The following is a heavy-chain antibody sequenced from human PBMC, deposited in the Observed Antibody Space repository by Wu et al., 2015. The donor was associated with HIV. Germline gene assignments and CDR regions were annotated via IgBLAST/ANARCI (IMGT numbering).Heavy chain of an antibody. CDR3: ARAGYSYALEGYNWFDP. CDR2: LDPNNGGT. D-gene: IGHD3-16*01. Sequence: QVQLVQSGAEMVKPGASVKLSCKASGYTFTDYYMHWVRQAPGQGLEWMGWLDPNNGGTKYPQKFQGRVTLTRDTSISTVYMELRRLKSDDAAVYYCARAGYSYALEGYNWFDPWGQGTLVAVSS. CDR1: GYTFTDYY. V-gene: IGHV1-2*02. J-gene: IGHJ5*02.